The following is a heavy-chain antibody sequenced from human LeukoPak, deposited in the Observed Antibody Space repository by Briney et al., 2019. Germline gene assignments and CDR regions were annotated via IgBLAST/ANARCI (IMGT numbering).Heavy chain of an antibody. J-gene: IGHJ5*02. D-gene: IGHD3-16*01. CDR2: IYYSGST. Sequence: SETLSLTCTVSGGSISSYYWSWIRQPPGKGLEWIGYIYYSGSTNYNPSLKSRVTISVDTSKNQFSLKLSSVSAADTAIYYCATDPFRERFGAFDPWGQGTLVTVSS. CDR1: GGSISSYY. V-gene: IGHV4-59*13. CDR3: ATDPFRERFGAFDP.